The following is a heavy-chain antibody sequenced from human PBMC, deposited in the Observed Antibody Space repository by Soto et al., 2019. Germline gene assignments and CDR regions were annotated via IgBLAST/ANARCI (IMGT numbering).Heavy chain of an antibody. CDR1: GGSVSNKTYY. CDR3: ARTTAVPNTLRSRYFFDY. J-gene: IGHJ4*02. V-gene: IGHV4-61*01. Sequence: QVQLQESGPGLVKPSETLSLTCSVSGGSVSNKTYYWSWIRQPPGKRLEWIGYVYYSGTTNYNPSLTSRVTMSVDMSKNQFSLRLSSVTAADTALYFCARTTAVPNTLRSRYFFDYWGQGTLVTVSS. D-gene: IGHD4-17*01. CDR2: VYYSGTT.